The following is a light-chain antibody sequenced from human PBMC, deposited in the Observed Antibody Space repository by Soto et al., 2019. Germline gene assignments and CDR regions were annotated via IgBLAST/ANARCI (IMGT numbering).Light chain of an antibody. CDR1: SSDVGGYEY. CDR2: EVI. Sequence: QSALTQPPSASGSPGQSVTISCTGSSSDVGGYEYVSWYQQHPGKATKLIIYEVIKRPSGVPDRFSGSKSSNTASLTVSGLQAEDEADYYCSSYAGSNNLHVLFGGGTKLTVL. J-gene: IGLJ2*01. V-gene: IGLV2-8*01. CDR3: SSYAGSNNLHVL.